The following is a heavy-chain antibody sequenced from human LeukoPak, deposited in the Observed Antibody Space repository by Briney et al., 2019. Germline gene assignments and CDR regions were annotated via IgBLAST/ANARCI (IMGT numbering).Heavy chain of an antibody. V-gene: IGHV3-15*01. J-gene: IGHJ4*02. CDR1: GFTFDDYG. Sequence: PGGSLRLSCAASGFTFDDYGMSWVRQAPGQGLEWVGRIKSKTDGGTTDYAAPVKGRFTISRDDSKNTLYLQMNSLKAEDTAVYYCIYYYDSSGYHGYWGQGTLVTVSS. D-gene: IGHD3-22*01. CDR3: IYYYDSSGYHGY. CDR2: IKSKTDGGTT.